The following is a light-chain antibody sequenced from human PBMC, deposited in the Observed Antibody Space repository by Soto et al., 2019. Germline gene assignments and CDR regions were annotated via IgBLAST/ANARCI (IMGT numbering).Light chain of an antibody. J-gene: IGLJ1*01. V-gene: IGLV2-14*01. CDR1: SSDVGGYNY. CDR2: DVS. CDR3: NSYTSSSTLLYA. Sequence: QSVLTQPASVSGSPGQSITISCTGTSSDVGGYNYVSWYQHHPGKAPKLMIYDVSNRPSGVSNRFSGSKSDNTASLTISGLQAEDEADYYCNSYTSSSTLLYAFGTGTKVTVL.